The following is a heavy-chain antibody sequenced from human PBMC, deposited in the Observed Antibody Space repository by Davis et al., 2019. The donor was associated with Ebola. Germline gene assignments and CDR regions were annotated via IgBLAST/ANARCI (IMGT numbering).Heavy chain of an antibody. CDR1: GYTLTELS. CDR3: ANYGHRAGATISPFVY. Sequence: ASVKVSCKVSGYTLTELSMHWVRQAPGKGLEWMGGFDPEDGETIYAQKFQGRVTMTEDTSTDTAYMELSSLRSEDTAVYYCANYGHRAGATISPFVYWGQGTLVTVSS. CDR2: FDPEDGET. D-gene: IGHD5-24*01. V-gene: IGHV1-24*01. J-gene: IGHJ4*02.